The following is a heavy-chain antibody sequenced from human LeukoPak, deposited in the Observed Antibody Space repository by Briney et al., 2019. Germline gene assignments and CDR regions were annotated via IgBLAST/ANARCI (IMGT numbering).Heavy chain of an antibody. CDR1: GFTVSSNY. J-gene: IGHJ4*02. CDR3: ARGEYGSGSYHIDY. D-gene: IGHD3-10*01. Sequence: GGSLRLSCAASGFTVSSNYMSWVRQAPGKGLEWVSVIYSGGSTYYADSVKGRFTISRDNAKNSLYLQMNSLRAEDTAVYYCARGEYGSGSYHIDYWGQGTLVTVSS. V-gene: IGHV3-66*01. CDR2: IYSGGST.